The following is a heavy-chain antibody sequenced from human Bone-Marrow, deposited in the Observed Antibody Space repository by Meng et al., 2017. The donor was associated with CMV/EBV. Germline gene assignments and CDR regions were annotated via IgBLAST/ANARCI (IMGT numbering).Heavy chain of an antibody. CDR1: GYTFTGYY. CDR2: INPNSGGT. V-gene: IGHV1-2*02. CDR3: ARDSRYCSSTSCYILSGMDV. Sequence: ASVKVSCKASGYTFTGYYMHWVRQAPGQGLEWMGWINPNSGGTNYAQKFQGRVTMTRDTSISTAYMELSWLRSDDTAVYYCARDSRYCSSTSCYILSGMDVWGQGTTVTVSS. D-gene: IGHD2-2*02. J-gene: IGHJ6*02.